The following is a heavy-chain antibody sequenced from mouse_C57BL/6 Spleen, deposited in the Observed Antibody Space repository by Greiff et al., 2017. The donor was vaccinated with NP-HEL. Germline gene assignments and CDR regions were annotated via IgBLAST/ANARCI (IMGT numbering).Heavy chain of an antibody. D-gene: IGHD2-5*01. CDR3: ARGYSNYVGWYFDV. CDR1: GYTFTSYW. Sequence: VQLQQPGAELVKPGASVKMSCKASGYTFTSYWITWVKQRPGQGLEWIGDIYPGSGSTNYNEKFKSKATLTVDTSSSTAYMQLSSLTSEDSAVYYCARGYSNYVGWYFDVWGTGTTVTVSS. CDR2: IYPGSGST. V-gene: IGHV1-55*01. J-gene: IGHJ1*03.